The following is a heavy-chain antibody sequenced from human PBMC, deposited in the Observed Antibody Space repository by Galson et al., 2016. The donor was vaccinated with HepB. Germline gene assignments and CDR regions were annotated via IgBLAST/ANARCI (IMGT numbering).Heavy chain of an antibody. CDR2: ITGSGDKT. V-gene: IGHV3-23*01. Sequence: SLRLSCAASGFTFSNYAMNWVRRAPGKGLEWVTAITGSGDKTYYRDSVKGRFTISRDNSKNTLYLQMDSLRVEDTAVYYCAKDYDFWSGTGTFDYWGQGTLVTVSS. J-gene: IGHJ4*02. CDR3: AKDYDFWSGTGTFDY. CDR1: GFTFSNYA. D-gene: IGHD3-3*01.